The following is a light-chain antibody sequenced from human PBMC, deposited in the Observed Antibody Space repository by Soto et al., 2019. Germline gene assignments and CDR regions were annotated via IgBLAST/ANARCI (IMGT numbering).Light chain of an antibody. CDR2: G. CDR3: FSFTTTSTHV. J-gene: IGLJ1*01. Sequence: QSVLTQPPSVSGAPGQRVTISCTGSSSNIGAGYPVHWYQQLPGTAPKLLVAGNRPSGVPDRFSVSKSGASASLAITGLQAEDEADYFCFSFTTTSTHVFGTGTKVTVL. V-gene: IGLV1-40*01. CDR1: SSNIGAGYP.